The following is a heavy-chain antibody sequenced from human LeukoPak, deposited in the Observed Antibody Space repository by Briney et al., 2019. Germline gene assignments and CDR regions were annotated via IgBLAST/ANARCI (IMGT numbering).Heavy chain of an antibody. CDR1: GFTFSNYA. CDR3: AKGYYYDSSGLFDY. CDR2: ISGSGGST. Sequence: GGSLRLSCAASGFTFSNYAMNWVRQAPGKGLEWVSTISGSGGSTYYADSVKGRFTISRDNSKNTLYLQMNSLRAEDTAVYYCAKGYYYDSSGLFDYWGQGTLVTVSS. J-gene: IGHJ4*02. D-gene: IGHD3-22*01. V-gene: IGHV3-23*01.